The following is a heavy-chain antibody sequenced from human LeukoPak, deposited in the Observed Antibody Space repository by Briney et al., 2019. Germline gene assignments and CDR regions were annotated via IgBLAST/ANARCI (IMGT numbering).Heavy chain of an antibody. J-gene: IGHJ4*02. CDR3: ARDLHRGYSYGYFDY. CDR2: ISSSSSYI. D-gene: IGHD5-18*01. CDR1: GFTLSNYW. V-gene: IGHV3-21*01. Sequence: GGSLRLSCAASGFTLSNYWMTWVRQAPGKGLEWVSSISSSSSYIYYADSVKGRFTISRDNAKNSLYLQMNSLRAEDTAVYYCARDLHRGYSYGYFDYWGQGTLVTVSS.